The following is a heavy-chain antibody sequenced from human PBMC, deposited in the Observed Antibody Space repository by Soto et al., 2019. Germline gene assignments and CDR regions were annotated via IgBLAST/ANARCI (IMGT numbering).Heavy chain of an antibody. CDR2: IYTSGST. CDR3: ASTNWGTTVRTRGAFDI. V-gene: IGHV4-4*07. J-gene: IGHJ3*02. D-gene: IGHD4-17*01. CDR1: GGSISSYY. Sequence: SETLSLTCTVSGGSISSYYWSWIRQPAGKGLEWIGRIYTSGSTNYNPSLKSRVTMSVDTSKNQFSLKLSSVTAADTAVYYCASTNWGTTVRTRGAFDIWGQGTMVTVSS.